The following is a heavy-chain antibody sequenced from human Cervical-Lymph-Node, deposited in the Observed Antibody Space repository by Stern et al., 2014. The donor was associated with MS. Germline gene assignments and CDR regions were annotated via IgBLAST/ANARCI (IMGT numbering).Heavy chain of an antibody. J-gene: IGHJ4*02. CDR3: VRGYNSFDS. CDR1: GFTFSDHY. CDR2: SRNKANSYTT. V-gene: IGHV3-72*01. Sequence: EDQLVESGGDLVQPGGSLRLSCAASGFTFSDHYMDWVRQAPGKGLEWVGRSRNKANSYTTEYAASVRGRFTVSRDGSKDSLYLQMDSLKTEDTAVYYCVRGYNSFDSWGQGTLVTVSS. D-gene: IGHD1-1*01.